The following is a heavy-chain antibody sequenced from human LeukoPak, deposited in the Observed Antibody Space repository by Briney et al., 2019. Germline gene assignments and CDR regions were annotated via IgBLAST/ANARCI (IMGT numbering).Heavy chain of an antibody. CDR3: ASWEMATSSGNDY. V-gene: IGHV4-39*01. D-gene: IGHD5-24*01. CDR2: ISYWGST. CDR1: GASVSSSTYY. J-gene: IGHJ4*02. Sequence: SETLSLTCTVSGASVSSSTYYWGWIRQPPGKGLEWIGTISYWGSTYYNPSLKSRVTISVDTSKNQFSLKLSSVTAADTAVYYCASWEMATSSGNDYWGQGTLVTVSS.